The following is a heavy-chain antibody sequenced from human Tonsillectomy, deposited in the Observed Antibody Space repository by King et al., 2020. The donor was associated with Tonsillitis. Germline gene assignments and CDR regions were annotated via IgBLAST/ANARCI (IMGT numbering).Heavy chain of an antibody. CDR2: ISWYSGSI. Sequence: QLVQSGGGWVQPGRSLRLSCAASGFTFDDYAMHWVRQAPGKGLEWVSGISWYSGSIGYADSVKGRFTISRDNAKNSLYLQMNSLRAEDTALYYCAKDRGIAAAGGFDYWGQGTLVTVSS. CDR1: GFTFDDYA. J-gene: IGHJ4*02. CDR3: AKDRGIAAAGGFDY. V-gene: IGHV3-9*01. D-gene: IGHD6-13*01.